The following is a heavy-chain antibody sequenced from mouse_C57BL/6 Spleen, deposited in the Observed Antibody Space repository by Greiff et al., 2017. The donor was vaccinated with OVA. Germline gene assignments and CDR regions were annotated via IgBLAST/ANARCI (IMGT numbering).Heavy chain of an antibody. J-gene: IGHJ1*03. Sequence: EVQLVESEGGLVQPGSSMKLSCTASGFTFSDYYMAWVRQVPEKGLEWVANINYDGSSTYYLDSLKSRFIISRDNAKNILYLQMSSLKSEDTATYYCARDEGPYYGSSYGYFDVWGTGTTVTVSS. V-gene: IGHV5-16*01. CDR3: ARDEGPYYGSSYGYFDV. CDR2: INYDGSST. CDR1: GFTFSDYY. D-gene: IGHD1-1*01.